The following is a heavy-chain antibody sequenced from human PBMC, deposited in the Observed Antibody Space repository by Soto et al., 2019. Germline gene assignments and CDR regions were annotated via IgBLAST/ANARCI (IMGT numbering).Heavy chain of an antibody. V-gene: IGHV6-1*01. CDR1: GDSVSSNSAA. D-gene: IGHD3-9*01. CDR3: ARGSDIWTGGAFAAV. J-gene: IGHJ6*02. Sequence: QTLSLPCAISGDSVSSNSAAWNWIRQSPSRGLEWLGRTYYRSKWYNDYAVSVKSRITINPDTSKNQFSLQLNSVTPGDTVVYYCARGSDIWTGGAFAAVWGQGTTVPGSS. CDR2: TYYRSKWYN.